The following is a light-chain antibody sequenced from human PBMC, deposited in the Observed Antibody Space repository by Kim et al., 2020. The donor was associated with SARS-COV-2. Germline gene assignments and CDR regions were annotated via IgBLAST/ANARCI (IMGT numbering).Light chain of an antibody. V-gene: IGKV3-11*01. CDR3: QQRSNWPLYT. Sequence: LSPARRATLSCRASQSVSSYLAWYQQKPGQAPRLLIYDASNRATGIPARFSGSGSGTDFTLTISSLEPEDFAVYYCQQRSNWPLYTFGQGTKLEI. CDR2: DAS. J-gene: IGKJ2*01. CDR1: QSVSSY.